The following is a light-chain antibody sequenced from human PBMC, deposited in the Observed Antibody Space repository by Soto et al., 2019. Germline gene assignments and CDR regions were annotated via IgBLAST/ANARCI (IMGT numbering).Light chain of an antibody. J-gene: IGKJ5*01. V-gene: IGKV3-15*01. Sequence: EIVMTQSPATRSVSPGEKDHLCCRASQSVSSNLAWYQQKPGQAPRLLIYGASTRATGIPARFSGSGSGTEFTLTISSLQSEDFAVYYCQQYNNWPPTFGQGTRLEIK. CDR2: GAS. CDR1: QSVSSN. CDR3: QQYNNWPPT.